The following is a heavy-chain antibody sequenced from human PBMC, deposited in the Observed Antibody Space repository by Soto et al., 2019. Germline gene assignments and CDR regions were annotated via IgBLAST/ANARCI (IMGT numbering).Heavy chain of an antibody. D-gene: IGHD6-19*01. J-gene: IGHJ6*02. CDR2: IWYDGSNK. CDR1: GFTFSSYG. V-gene: IGHV3-33*01. CDR3: ARDGRGLGNYYYYGMDV. Sequence: GSLRLSCSASGFTFSSYGMHWVRQAPGKGLEWVAVIWYDGSNKYYADSVKGRFTISRDNSKNTLYLQMSSLRAEDTAVYYCARDGRGLGNYYYYGMDVWGQGTTVTVSS.